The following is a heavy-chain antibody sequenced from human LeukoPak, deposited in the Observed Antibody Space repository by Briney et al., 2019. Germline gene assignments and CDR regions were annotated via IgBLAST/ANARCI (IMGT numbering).Heavy chain of an antibody. Sequence: GESLKISCKGSGYSFTSYWIGWVRQMPGKGLEWMGIIYPCDSDTRYSPSFQGQVTISADKSISTAYLQWSSLKASDTAMYYCARHDIAAAGPPDYYYYGMDVWGQGTTVTVSS. V-gene: IGHV5-51*01. CDR1: GYSFTSYW. J-gene: IGHJ6*02. CDR3: ARHDIAAAGPPDYYYYGMDV. CDR2: IYPCDSDT. D-gene: IGHD6-13*01.